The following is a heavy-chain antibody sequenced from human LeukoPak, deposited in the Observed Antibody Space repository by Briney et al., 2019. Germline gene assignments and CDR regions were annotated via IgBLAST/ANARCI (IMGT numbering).Heavy chain of an antibody. V-gene: IGHV3-23*01. CDR2: ISGSGGST. CDR1: GFTFSSYA. Sequence: GGSLRLSCAASGFTFSSYAMSWVRQAPGMGLEWVSAISGSGGSTYYADSVKGRFTISRDNSKNTLYLQMNSLRAEDTAVYYCAKAGQGISYYFDYWGRGTLVTVSS. D-gene: IGHD6-13*01. CDR3: AKAGQGISYYFDY. J-gene: IGHJ4*02.